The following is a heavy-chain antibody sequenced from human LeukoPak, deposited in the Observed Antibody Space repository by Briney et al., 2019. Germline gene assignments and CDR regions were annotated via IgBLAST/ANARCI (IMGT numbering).Heavy chain of an antibody. J-gene: IGHJ6*02. Sequence: QPGRSLRLSCAASGFTFSSYTMHWVRQAPGKGLEWVAVISYDGSNKYYADSVKGRFTISRDNSKNTLYLQMNSLRAEDTAVYYCARGLHYYYYGMDVWGQGTTVTVSS. D-gene: IGHD3-10*01. CDR1: GFTFSSYT. CDR3: ARGLHYYYYGMDV. V-gene: IGHV3-30-3*01. CDR2: ISYDGSNK.